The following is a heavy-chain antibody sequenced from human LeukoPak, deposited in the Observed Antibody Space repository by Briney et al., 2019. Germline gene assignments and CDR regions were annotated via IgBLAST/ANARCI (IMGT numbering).Heavy chain of an antibody. CDR3: AAGSAYCGGDCYRWFDP. Sequence: GGSLRLSCAASGFTVSSNYMSWVRQAPGKGLEWVSTISGSGGSTYYADSVKGRFTISRDNSKKTLYVQMNSLRAEDTAVYYCAAGSAYCGGDCYRWFDPWGQGTLVTVSS. CDR2: ISGSGGST. D-gene: IGHD2-21*02. V-gene: IGHV3-23*01. J-gene: IGHJ5*02. CDR1: GFTVSSNY.